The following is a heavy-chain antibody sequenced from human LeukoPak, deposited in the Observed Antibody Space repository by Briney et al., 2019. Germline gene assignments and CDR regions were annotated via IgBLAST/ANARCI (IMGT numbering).Heavy chain of an antibody. CDR3: AKGTVLRYFDWSPIAPNYYYGMDV. CDR1: GFTFSSYG. CDR2: ISSSSSYI. D-gene: IGHD3-9*01. V-gene: IGHV3-21*01. J-gene: IGHJ6*02. Sequence: PGGSLRLSCATSGFTFSSYGMNWVRQAPGKGLEWVSCISSSSSYIYYTDSVKGRFTISRDNAKNSLTLQMNSLRAEDTAVYYCAKGTVLRYFDWSPIAPNYYYGMDVWGQGTTVTVSS.